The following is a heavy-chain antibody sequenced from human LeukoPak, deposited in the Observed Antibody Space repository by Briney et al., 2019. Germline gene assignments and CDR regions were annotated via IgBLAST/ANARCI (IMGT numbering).Heavy chain of an antibody. Sequence: GSLRLSRASLGFPLRSNYINLVRQAPGKGLGWVSVIYSGGSTYYADSVKGRFTISRDNSKNTLYLQMNSLRVEDTAVYYCAKGISVDGYNFERGADYWGQGTLVTVSS. CDR3: AKGISVDGYNFERGADY. J-gene: IGHJ4*02. D-gene: IGHD5-24*01. CDR2: IYSGGST. CDR1: GFPLRSNY. V-gene: IGHV3-53*01.